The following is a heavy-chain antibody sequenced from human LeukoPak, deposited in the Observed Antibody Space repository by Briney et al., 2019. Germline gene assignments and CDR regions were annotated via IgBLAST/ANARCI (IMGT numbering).Heavy chain of an antibody. D-gene: IGHD3-22*01. CDR3: ARDLDSSGYYYFDY. CDR2: IYSGGNT. V-gene: IGHV3-66*01. J-gene: IGHJ4*02. Sequence: GGSMRLSCAASGFTVSSSYMSWVRQAPGKGLEWVSVIYSGGNTYYADSVRGRFTISRDNSKNTLYLQMNSLRAEDTAVYYCARDLDSSGYYYFDYWGQGTLVTVSS. CDR1: GFTVSSSY.